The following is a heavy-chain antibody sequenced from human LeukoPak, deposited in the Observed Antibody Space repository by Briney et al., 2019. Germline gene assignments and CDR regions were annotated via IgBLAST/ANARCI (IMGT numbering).Heavy chain of an antibody. D-gene: IGHD6-19*01. CDR2: INPNSGGT. CDR3: ARDPLPADIAVAGLFDY. J-gene: IGHJ4*02. CDR1: GYTFTGYY. V-gene: IGHV1-2*02. Sequence: GASVKVSCKASGYTFTGYYMHWVRQAPGQGLEWMGWINPNSGGTNYAQKFQGRVTMTRDTSISTAYMELSRLRSDDTAVYYCARDPLPADIAVAGLFDYWGQGTLVTVSS.